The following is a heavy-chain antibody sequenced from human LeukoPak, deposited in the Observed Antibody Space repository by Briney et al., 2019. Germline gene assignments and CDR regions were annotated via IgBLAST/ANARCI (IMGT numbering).Heavy chain of an antibody. D-gene: IGHD2-2*01. V-gene: IGHV1-69*13. CDR2: IIPIFGTA. Sequence: EASVTVSCKASGGTFSSYAISWVRQAPGQGLEWMGGIIPIFGTANYAQKFQGRVTITADESTSTAYMELSSLRSEDTAVYYCAWGTGYCSSTGCSSYYFDYWGQGTLVTVSS. CDR1: GGTFSSYA. CDR3: AWGTGYCSSTGCSSYYFDY. J-gene: IGHJ4*02.